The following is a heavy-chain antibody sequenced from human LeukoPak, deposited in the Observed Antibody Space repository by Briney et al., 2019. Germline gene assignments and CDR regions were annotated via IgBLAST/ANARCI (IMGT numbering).Heavy chain of an antibody. J-gene: IGHJ4*02. Sequence: GASVKVSCKASGYTFTSYYMHWVRQAPGQGLEWMGIINPSGGSTSYAQKFQGRVTMTRDASTSTVYMELSSLRSEDTAVYYCARFTVTNYYFDYWGQGTLVTVSS. CDR2: INPSGGST. CDR1: GYTFTSYY. V-gene: IGHV1-46*01. CDR3: ARFTVTNYYFDY. D-gene: IGHD4-17*01.